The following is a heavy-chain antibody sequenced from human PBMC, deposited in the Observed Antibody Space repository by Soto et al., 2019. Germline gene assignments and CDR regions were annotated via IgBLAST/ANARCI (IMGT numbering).Heavy chain of an antibody. J-gene: IGHJ4*02. Sequence: EVQLVESGGALVKPGGSLRLSCADSGFTFSSYSMNWVRQAPGKGLEWVSAISSSSAYIFYADSVKGRFTASRDNAKNSLYLQMNRLSADDTAVYYCARGGRESYRQLDFWGQGTLVTVSS. CDR1: GFTFSSYS. V-gene: IGHV3-21*01. CDR3: ARGGRESYRQLDF. CDR2: ISSSSAYI. D-gene: IGHD3-10*01.